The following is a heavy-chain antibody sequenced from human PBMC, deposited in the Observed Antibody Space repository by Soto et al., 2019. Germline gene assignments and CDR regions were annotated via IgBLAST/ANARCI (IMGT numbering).Heavy chain of an antibody. Sequence: GASVKVSCKASGYTFTSYGISWVRQAPGQGLEWMGWISAYNGNTNYARKLQGRVTMTTDTSTSTAYMELRSLRSDDTAVYYCARDPRGYFDWLIDYYYYGMDVWGQGTTVTVSS. V-gene: IGHV1-18*01. CDR2: ISAYNGNT. J-gene: IGHJ6*02. D-gene: IGHD3-9*01. CDR3: ARDPRGYFDWLIDYYYYGMDV. CDR1: GYTFTSYG.